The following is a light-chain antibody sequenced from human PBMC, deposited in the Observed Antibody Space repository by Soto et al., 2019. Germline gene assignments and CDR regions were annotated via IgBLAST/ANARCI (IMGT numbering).Light chain of an antibody. CDR2: GAS. J-gene: IGKJ1*01. CDR1: QSVSSSY. V-gene: IGKV3-20*01. Sequence: EIVLTQSPGTLSLSPGERATLSCRASQSVSSSYLAWYQQKPGQAPRLFIYGASSRATGIPDRFSGSGSGTDFTLTISRLEPEDFAVYYCQQYGSSRWTFGQGTKGEIK. CDR3: QQYGSSRWT.